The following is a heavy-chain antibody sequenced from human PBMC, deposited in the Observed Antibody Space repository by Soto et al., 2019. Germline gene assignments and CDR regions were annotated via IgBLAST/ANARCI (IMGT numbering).Heavy chain of an antibody. Sequence: QVQLVQSGAEVKKPGASMKVSCRTSGYSFTSHFIHWVRQAPGQRLEWMGWINTGNGNTRYSENLEGRVTITRATSASTVYMELSNLRSEDSAVYYCARDRYYYYDTRAYYSYWGQGALVTVSS. V-gene: IGHV1-3*04. CDR1: GYSFTSHF. CDR3: ARDRYYYYDTRAYYSY. CDR2: INTGNGNT. D-gene: IGHD3-22*01. J-gene: IGHJ4*02.